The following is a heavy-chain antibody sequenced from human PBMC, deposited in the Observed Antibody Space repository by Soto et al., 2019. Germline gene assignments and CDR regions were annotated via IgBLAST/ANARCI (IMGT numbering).Heavy chain of an antibody. CDR1: GYSFTGHY. Sequence: ASVKVSCKASGYSFTGHYMHWVRQAPGQGLEWMGWINCNSGGTNYAQKFQDRVTMTRDTSITTAYXXXXXXXXXXXAIYYCARGQAYDFWSGFYNWFDPWGQGTLVTVSS. J-gene: IGHJ5*02. CDR3: ARGQAYDFWSGFYNWFDP. V-gene: IGHV1-2*02. CDR2: INCNSGGT. D-gene: IGHD3-3*01.